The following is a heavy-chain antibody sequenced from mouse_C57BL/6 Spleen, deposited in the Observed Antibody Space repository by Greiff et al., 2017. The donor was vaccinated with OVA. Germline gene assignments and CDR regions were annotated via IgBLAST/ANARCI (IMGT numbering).Heavy chain of an antibody. CDR3: ASIDDYFDY. V-gene: IGHV1-26*01. CDR2: INPNNGGT. J-gene: IGHJ2*01. Sequence: EVQLQQSGPELVKPGASVKISCKASGYTFTDYYMNWVKQSHGKSLEWIGDINPNNGGTSYNQKFKGKATLTVDKSSSTAYMELRSLTSEDSAVYYCASIDDYFDYWGQGTTLTVSS. CDR1: GYTFTDYY.